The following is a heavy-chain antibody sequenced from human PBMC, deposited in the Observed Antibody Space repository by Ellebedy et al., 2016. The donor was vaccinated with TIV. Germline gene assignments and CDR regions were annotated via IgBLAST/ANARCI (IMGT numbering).Heavy chain of an antibody. CDR2: INHSGST. J-gene: IGHJ4*02. CDR3: ARGSWRGGYDYSYFDY. V-gene: IGHV4-34*01. D-gene: IGHD5-12*01. CDR1: GGSFSGYY. Sequence: SETLSLTXAVYGGSFSGYYWSWIRQPPGKGLEWIGEINHSGSTNYNPSLKSRVTISVDTSKNQFSLKLSSVTAADTAVYYCARGSWRGGYDYSYFDYWGQGTLVTVSS.